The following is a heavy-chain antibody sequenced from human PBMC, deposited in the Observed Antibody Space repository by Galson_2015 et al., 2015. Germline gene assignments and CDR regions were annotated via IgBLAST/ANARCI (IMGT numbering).Heavy chain of an antibody. CDR2: INAGNGNT. CDR3: ARLAYGGGVCYVVDY. D-gene: IGHD2-21*02. J-gene: IGHJ4*02. CDR1: GYTFTSYA. Sequence: SVKVSCKASGYTFTSYAMHWVRQAPGQRLEWMGWINAGNGNTKYSQKFQGRVTITRDTSASTAYMELSSLRSEDMAVYYCARLAYGGGVCYVVDYWGQGTLVTVST. V-gene: IGHV1-3*01.